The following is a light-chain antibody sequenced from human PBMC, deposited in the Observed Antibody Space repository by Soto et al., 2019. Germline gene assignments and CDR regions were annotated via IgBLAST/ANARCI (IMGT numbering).Light chain of an antibody. CDR3: QQSYKTPRT. CDR2: GAS. J-gene: IGKJ2*01. CDR1: QTVSTY. Sequence: DIQMTQSPSSLSASVGDTVTFTCRASQTVSTYLNWYLLKPGKAPKLLIYGASSLQSGVPSRFSANGSATEFALTISGLRPEISATFYCQQSYKTPRTFGQGSRLEIK. V-gene: IGKV1-39*01.